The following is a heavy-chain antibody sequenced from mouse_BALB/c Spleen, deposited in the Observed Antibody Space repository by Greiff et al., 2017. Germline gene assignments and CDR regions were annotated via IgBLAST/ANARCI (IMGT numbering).Heavy chain of an antibody. CDR1: GYTFTSYN. CDR3: ARSRADYRYDSFAY. J-gene: IGHJ3*01. Sequence: QVQLQQPGAELVKPGASVKMSCKASGYTFTSYNMHWVKQTPGQGLEWIGAIYPGNGDTSYNQKFKGKATLTADKSSSTAYMQLSSLTSEDSAVYYCARSRADYRYDSFAYWGQGTLVTVSA. V-gene: IGHV1-12*01. CDR2: IYPGNGDT. D-gene: IGHD2-14*01.